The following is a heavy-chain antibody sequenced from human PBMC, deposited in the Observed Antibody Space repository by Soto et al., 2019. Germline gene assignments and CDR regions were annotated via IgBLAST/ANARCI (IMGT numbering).Heavy chain of an antibody. D-gene: IGHD3-16*01. CDR2: IYYSGST. CDR1: GGSISSYY. J-gene: IGHJ5*02. Sequence: PSEALCLTWTVSGGSISSYYWSWIRQPPGKGLEWIGYIYYSGSTNYNPSLKSRVTISVDTSKNQFSLKLSSVTAADTAVYYCARTLLDWGMWCDTWGQGTLVSVSS. V-gene: IGHV4-59*01. CDR3: ARTLLDWGMWCDT.